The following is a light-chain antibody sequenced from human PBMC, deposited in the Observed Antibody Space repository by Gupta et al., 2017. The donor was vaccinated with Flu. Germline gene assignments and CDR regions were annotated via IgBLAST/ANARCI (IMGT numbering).Light chain of an antibody. V-gene: IGLV2-23*02. CDR2: EVS. Sequence: QSALTQSASVSGSPGQSITISCTGTSSDVGSYSLVSWYQQHPGKAPKLMIYEVSKRPSGVSNRFSGSKSGNTASLTISGLQAEDEANYYCCSYAGSSTWVFGGGTKLTVL. J-gene: IGLJ2*01. CDR1: SSDVGSYSL. CDR3: CSYAGSSTWV.